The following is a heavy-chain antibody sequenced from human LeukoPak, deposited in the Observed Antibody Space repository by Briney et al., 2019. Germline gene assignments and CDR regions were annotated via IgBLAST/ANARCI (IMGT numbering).Heavy chain of an antibody. J-gene: IGHJ4*02. CDR3: AKDLGRYRNNFFDY. CDR1: GFTFSSIA. V-gene: IGHV3-23*01. D-gene: IGHD1-26*01. Sequence: GGSLRLSCAASGFTFSSIAMSWVRQAPDKGLEWVSTNSGSGGGTYYADSVKGRFTISRDDSKNTLYLQMNSLRADDTAVYYCAKDLGRYRNNFFDYWGQGNLVTVSS. CDR2: NSGSGGGT.